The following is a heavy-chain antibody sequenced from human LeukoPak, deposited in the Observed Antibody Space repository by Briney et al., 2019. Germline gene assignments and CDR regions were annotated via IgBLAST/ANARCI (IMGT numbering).Heavy chain of an antibody. Sequence: GGSLRLSCAPSGFTFSNYGMHWVRQAPGKGPDWVAVISYDGRNEYYADSVKGRFTISRDNAKNSLYLQMNSLRAEDTAVYYCAELGITMIGGVWGKGTTVTISS. D-gene: IGHD3-10*02. CDR1: GFTFSNYG. CDR2: ISYDGRNE. V-gene: IGHV3-30*18. J-gene: IGHJ6*04. CDR3: AELGITMIGGV.